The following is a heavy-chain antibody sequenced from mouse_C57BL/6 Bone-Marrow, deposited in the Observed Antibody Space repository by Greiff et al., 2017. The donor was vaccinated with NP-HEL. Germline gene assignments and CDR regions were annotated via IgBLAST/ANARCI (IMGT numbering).Heavy chain of an antibody. CDR3: ADSYLYYFED. Sequence: VQLQQPGAELVKPGASVKLSCTASGYTFTSYWMPWVKQRPGQGLEWIGMIPPNSGSTNYNEKFKSMATMTVDKTSNTAYLQLSSLTSDDSAVYYCADSYLYYFEDWGQGTTLTVST. CDR1: GYTFTSYW. CDR2: IPPNSGST. J-gene: IGHJ2*01. D-gene: IGHD2-12*01. V-gene: IGHV1-64*01.